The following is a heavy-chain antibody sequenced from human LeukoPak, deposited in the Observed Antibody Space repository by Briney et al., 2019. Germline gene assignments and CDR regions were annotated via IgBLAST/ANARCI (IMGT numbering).Heavy chain of an antibody. Sequence: ASVKVSCKASGYTFTSYDINWVRQATGQGLEWMGWMNPNSGNTGYAQKFQGRVTMTTDTSTSTAYMELRSLRSDDTAVYYCARDGDYYDSSGTLSDYWGQGTLVTVSS. V-gene: IGHV1-8*01. CDR3: ARDGDYYDSSGTLSDY. D-gene: IGHD3-22*01. J-gene: IGHJ4*02. CDR1: GYTFTSYD. CDR2: MNPNSGNT.